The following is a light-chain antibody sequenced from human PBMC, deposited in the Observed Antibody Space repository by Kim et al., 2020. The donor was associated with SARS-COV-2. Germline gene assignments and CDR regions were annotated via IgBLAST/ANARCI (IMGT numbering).Light chain of an antibody. Sequence: ASVGDRVTMSCRASHSISRWLAWYQQKPGEAPKLLIYDTSTLQSGVPSRFSGSGSETEFTLTISNLQPGDVATYYCQHFKTYPWTFGQGTKVDIK. J-gene: IGKJ1*01. CDR2: DTS. CDR3: QHFKTYPWT. CDR1: HSISRW. V-gene: IGKV1-5*01.